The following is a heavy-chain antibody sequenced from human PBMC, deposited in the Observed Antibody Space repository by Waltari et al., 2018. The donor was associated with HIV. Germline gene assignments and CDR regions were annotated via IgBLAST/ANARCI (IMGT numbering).Heavy chain of an antibody. CDR1: GFTFRRKA. J-gene: IGHJ4*02. Sequence: VQLVESGGGLVQPGGSLRLSCAASGFTFRRKATNWVRQGPGKGLEWLSTITSDSTTIHYADSVKGRFTISRDNAKNSVFLQMSSLRDEDTAVYYCASARVGTAYFDYWGQGTLVTVSS. CDR3: ASARVGTAYFDY. D-gene: IGHD2-15*01. CDR2: ITSDSTTI. V-gene: IGHV3-48*02.